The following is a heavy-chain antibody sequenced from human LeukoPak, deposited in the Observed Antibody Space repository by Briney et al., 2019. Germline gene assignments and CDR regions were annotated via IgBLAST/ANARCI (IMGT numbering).Heavy chain of an antibody. CDR3: AKDPVPAARSYYFDY. V-gene: IGHV3-23*01. J-gene: IGHJ4*02. Sequence: GGSLRLSCTASGFTFSSYAMSWVRQAPGKGLEWVSAISGSGGSTYYADSVKGRFTISRDNSKNTLYLQMNSLRAEDTAVYYCAKDPVPAARSYYFDYWGQGTLVTVSS. D-gene: IGHD2-2*01. CDR1: GFTFSSYA. CDR2: ISGSGGST.